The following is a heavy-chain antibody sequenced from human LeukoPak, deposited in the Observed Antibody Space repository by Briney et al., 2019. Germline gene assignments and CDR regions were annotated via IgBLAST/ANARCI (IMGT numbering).Heavy chain of an antibody. CDR3: ARVEFYYDSSGYVGEYFQH. CDR2: ISSSATNI. J-gene: IGHJ1*01. V-gene: IGHV3-11*01. D-gene: IGHD3-22*01. CDR1: GFTFSNYY. Sequence: GGSLRLSCAASGFTFSNYYLSWIRQAPGKGPEWLSYISSSATNIQYADSVRGRFTISRDNAKNSLYLQMNRLRDEDTAIYYCARVEFYYDSSGYVGEYFQHWGQGTVVTVSS.